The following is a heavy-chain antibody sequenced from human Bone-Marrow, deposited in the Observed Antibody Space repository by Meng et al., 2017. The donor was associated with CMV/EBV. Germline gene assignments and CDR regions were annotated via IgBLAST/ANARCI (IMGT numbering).Heavy chain of an antibody. Sequence: GQVQVAGPRLVKPSQIPSLTCTFAGGCISCGDYYWRWIRQPPGKGLEWIGYIYYTGSTYYNPSLKSRVTISVDNSKNQFSLTLSSVTAADTAVYYCARVLSGYFDYWGQGTLVTVFS. CDR2: IYYTGST. CDR1: GGCISCGDYY. V-gene: IGHV4-30-4*08. CDR3: ARVLSGYFDY. D-gene: IGHD2-15*01. J-gene: IGHJ4*02.